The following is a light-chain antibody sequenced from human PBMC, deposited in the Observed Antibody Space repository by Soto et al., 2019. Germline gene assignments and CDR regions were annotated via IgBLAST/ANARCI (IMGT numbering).Light chain of an antibody. CDR3: QQSHSFPWT. J-gene: IGKJ1*01. V-gene: IGKV1-39*01. CDR1: QSIRMY. Sequence: DVLMTQSPSSLSASVGGRVTITCRASQSIRMYLNWYQHKPGKAPQLLIYSTSSLQGGVPPRFSGIGSGTDFTRTISSLKPEDLATYYCQQSHSFPWTFGQGTKVDIK. CDR2: STS.